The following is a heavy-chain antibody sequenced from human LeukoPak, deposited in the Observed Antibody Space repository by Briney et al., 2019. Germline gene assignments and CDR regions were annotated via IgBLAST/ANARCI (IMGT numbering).Heavy chain of an antibody. J-gene: IGHJ4*02. CDR1: GFTFSHYG. CDR3: AKDAQRGFDYSNSLDK. Sequence: GRSLRLSCATSGFTFSHYGMHWVRQAPGKGLEWVAVIWSDGTNRYYGDPVKGRFTISRDNFQRTVYLQMDSLRAEDTAVYYFAKDAQRGFDYSNSLDKWGQGTLVTVSS. V-gene: IGHV3-33*06. CDR2: IWSDGTNR. D-gene: IGHD4-11*01.